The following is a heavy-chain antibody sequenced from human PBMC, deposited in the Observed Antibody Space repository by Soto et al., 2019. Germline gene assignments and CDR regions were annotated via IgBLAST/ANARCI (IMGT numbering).Heavy chain of an antibody. CDR2: IYSSGST. V-gene: IGHV4-59*08. CDR1: GGSISSYY. D-gene: IGHD2-15*01. J-gene: IGHJ4*02. Sequence: QAQLQESGPGLVKPSETLSLTCTVSGGSISSYYWSWIRQPPGKGVAWNGYIYSSGSTNYNPSLTSRVTISVDTAKNLCARKRSSVTAADPTVYNCARHSPHEDCSGGSWYRGPFHYWGQGTMNTVSS. CDR3: ARHSPHEDCSGGSWYRGPFHY.